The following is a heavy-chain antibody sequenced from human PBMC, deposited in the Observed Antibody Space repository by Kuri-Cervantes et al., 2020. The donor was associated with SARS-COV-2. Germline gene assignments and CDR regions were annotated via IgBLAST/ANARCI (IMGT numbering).Heavy chain of an antibody. J-gene: IGHJ5*02. Sequence: ASVQVSCKASGYNFRRYIISWVRQAHGQGFEWMGWISGDTGNTNYGQKFQGRVSMTTDTSTNTAYMELTSLRSDDTAVYYCARQIGTTWNSWCDTWGQGTLVTVSS. V-gene: IGHV1-18*04. CDR3: ARQIGTTWNSWCDT. CDR2: ISGDTGNT. CDR1: GYNFRRYI. D-gene: IGHD1-7*01.